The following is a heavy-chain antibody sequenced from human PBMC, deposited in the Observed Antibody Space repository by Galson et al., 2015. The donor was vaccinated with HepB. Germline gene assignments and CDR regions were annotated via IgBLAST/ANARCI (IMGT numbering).Heavy chain of an antibody. D-gene: IGHD2-15*01. CDR1: GGSISSSSYY. V-gene: IGHV4-39*01. CDR2: IYYSGST. CDR3: AHLKKGYCSGGSCYPYYFDY. Sequence: LSLTCAVSGGSISSSSYYWGWIRQPPGKGLEWIGSIYYSGSTYYNPSLKSRVTISVDTSKNQFSLKLSSVTAADTAVYYCAHLKKGYCSGGSCYPYYFDYWGQGTLVTVSS. J-gene: IGHJ4*02.